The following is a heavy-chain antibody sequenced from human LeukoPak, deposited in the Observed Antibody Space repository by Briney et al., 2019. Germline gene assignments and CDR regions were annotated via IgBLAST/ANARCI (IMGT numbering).Heavy chain of an antibody. V-gene: IGHV5-51*01. CDR2: IYPVDSES. CDR1: GYSFTNYW. D-gene: IGHD2-2*01. J-gene: IGHJ4*02. Sequence: GESLKISCKGSGYSFTNYWIGWVRKIPGKGLEWVGNIYPVDSESRYSPSFQGQVTISVDKSINTAYLQWSSLKASDTAMYYCVRDKYCTTTSCYFDYWGQGTLVTVSS. CDR3: VRDKYCTTTSCYFDY.